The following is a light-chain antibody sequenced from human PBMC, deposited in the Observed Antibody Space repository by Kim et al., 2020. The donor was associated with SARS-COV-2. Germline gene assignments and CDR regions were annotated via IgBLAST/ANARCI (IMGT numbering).Light chain of an antibody. CDR1: QSLSSSY. V-gene: IGKV3-20*01. Sequence: EIVLTQSPGTLSLSPGERATLSCRASQSLSSSYLAWYQQKPGQAPRLLIYAASSRATGIPDRFSGSGSGTDFTLTISRLEPEDFAVYYCQQYGSSPLTFGGGTKVDIK. J-gene: IGKJ4*01. CDR2: AAS. CDR3: QQYGSSPLT.